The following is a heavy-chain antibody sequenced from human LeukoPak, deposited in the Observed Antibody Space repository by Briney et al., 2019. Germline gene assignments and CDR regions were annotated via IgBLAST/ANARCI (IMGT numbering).Heavy chain of an antibody. CDR1: GGTFISYA. Sequence: ASVKVSCKASGGTFISYAISWVRQAPGQGLEWMGGIIPIFGTANYAQKFQGRVTITADESTSTAYMELSSLRSEDTAVYYCAREPGDSSGYHLDLWGRGTLVTVSS. J-gene: IGHJ2*01. D-gene: IGHD3-22*01. V-gene: IGHV1-69*13. CDR2: IIPIFGTA. CDR3: AREPGDSSGYHLDL.